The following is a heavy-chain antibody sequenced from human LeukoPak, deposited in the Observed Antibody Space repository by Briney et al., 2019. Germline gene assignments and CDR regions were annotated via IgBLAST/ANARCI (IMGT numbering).Heavy chain of an antibody. CDR3: VKGGHHFNPFYN. Sequence: GGSLRLSCAVSGFTFSTSPMAWVRQAPGKGLEWVSSIHAGGSDPFCADSVQGRCTISRDNSKNTLSLQLNNLRAEDTAIYFCVKGGHHFNPFYNWDQGTLVTVSS. V-gene: IGHV3-23*01. J-gene: IGHJ4*02. CDR1: GFTFSTSP. CDR2: IHAGGSDP.